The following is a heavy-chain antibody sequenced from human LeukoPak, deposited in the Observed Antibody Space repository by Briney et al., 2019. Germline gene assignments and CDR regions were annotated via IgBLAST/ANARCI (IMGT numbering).Heavy chain of an antibody. CDR1: GYTLTGYY. Sequence: ASVKVSCKASGYTLTGYYMYWVRQAPGQGLEWMGWINPNSGDTNYAQKFQGRVTMTRDTSIRTAYMELSRLRSDDTAVYYCARQPNVDLVTWDIGRGFDYWGQGALVTVSS. V-gene: IGHV1-2*02. J-gene: IGHJ4*02. D-gene: IGHD5-12*01. CDR3: ARQPNVDLVTWDIGRGFDY. CDR2: INPNSGDT.